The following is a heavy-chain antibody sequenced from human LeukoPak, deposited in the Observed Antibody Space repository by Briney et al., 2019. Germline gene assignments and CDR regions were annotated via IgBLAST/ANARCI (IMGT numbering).Heavy chain of an antibody. CDR2: IYTSGST. J-gene: IGHJ6*03. CDR1: GGSISSGNYY. V-gene: IGHV4-61*02. CDR3: ARGVKRIAAPGGVYYYYYYMDV. Sequence: RSSETLSLTCAVPGGSISSGNYYWSWIRPPTGKGLEWIGRIYTSGSTSYNPTLNSRVTISSDTYKTQFSLELSSVTAADTAVYYCARGVKRIAAPGGVYYYYYYMDVWGKGTTVTVSS. D-gene: IGHD6-13*01.